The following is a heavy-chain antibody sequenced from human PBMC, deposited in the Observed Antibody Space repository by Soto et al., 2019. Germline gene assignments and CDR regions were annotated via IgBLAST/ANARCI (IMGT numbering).Heavy chain of an antibody. CDR3: ARDNHTWAAIPVRKLKSTWWFDX. Sequence: SDTLSLTCAVYGGSFSVCSWSWIRQPPGKGLEWILEINHSGMTHYNPSLESRVSMSVDSSKNQLSLKLNSVTAADTAVYYCARDNHTWAAIPVRKLKSTWWFDXWGQVTLLTVSX. J-gene: IGHJ5*02. V-gene: IGHV4-34*01. CDR2: INHSGMT. CDR1: GGSFSVCS. D-gene: IGHD2-2*01.